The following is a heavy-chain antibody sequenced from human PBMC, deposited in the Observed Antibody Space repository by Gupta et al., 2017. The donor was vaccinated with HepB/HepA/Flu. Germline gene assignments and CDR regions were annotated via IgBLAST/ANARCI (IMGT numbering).Heavy chain of an antibody. D-gene: IGHD3-22*01. CDR2: ISAYNGNT. Sequence: QVQLVQSGAEVTKPGASVKVSCKASGYTFTNYGIIWVRQAPGQGLEWMGWISAYNGNTNYEQKLQGRVTMTTDTSTSTASMELRSLRSDDTAVYYCARIYYDSSGYYYVSAFDIWGQGTMVTVSS. CDR3: ARIYYDSSGYYYVSAFDI. CDR1: GYTFTNYG. J-gene: IGHJ3*02. V-gene: IGHV1-18*01.